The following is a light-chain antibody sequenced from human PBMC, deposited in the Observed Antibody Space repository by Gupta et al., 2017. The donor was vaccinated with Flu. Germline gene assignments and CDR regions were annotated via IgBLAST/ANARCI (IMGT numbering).Light chain of an antibody. J-gene: IGLJ2*01. V-gene: IGLV1-36*01. CDR1: SPNIVSHA. CDR2: FDD. Sequence: QSMLTQPPSVSEAPRQRVTISCSGSSPNIVSHAVNWYQQVPGKAPRLLIYFDDLKPSGVSDRFSGSKSGTSAYLAISGLQSEDEADYYCAAWDDSLNAVVFGGGTKLNVL. CDR3: AAWDDSLNAVV.